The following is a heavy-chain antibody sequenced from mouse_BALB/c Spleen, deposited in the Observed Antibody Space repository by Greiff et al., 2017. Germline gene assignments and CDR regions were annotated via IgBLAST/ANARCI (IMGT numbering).Heavy chain of an antibody. J-gene: IGHJ4*01. CDR2: IDPANGNT. V-gene: IGHV14-3*02. CDR3: ALDSSSFYYYAMDY. D-gene: IGHD3-2*01. CDR1: GFNIKDTY. Sequence: EVQLQQSGAELVKPGASVKLSCTASGFNIKDTYMHWVKQRPEQGLEWIGRIDPANGNTKYDPKFQGQATITADTSSNTAYLQLSSLTSEDTAVYYGALDSSSFYYYAMDYWGQGTSVTVSS.